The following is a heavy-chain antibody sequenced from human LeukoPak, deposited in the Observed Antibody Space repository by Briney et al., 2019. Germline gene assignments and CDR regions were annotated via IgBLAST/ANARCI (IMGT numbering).Heavy chain of an antibody. D-gene: IGHD3-10*01. J-gene: IGHJ4*02. CDR1: GFTFSSYA. CDR2: ISGSGDTT. V-gene: IGHV3-23*01. Sequence: GGSLRLPCVASGFTFSSYAMSWVRQAPGKGLEWVSVISGSGDTTFYADSVKGRFTISRDNSKNTLYLQMNSLRAEDTAIYYCAKANHYGSGTYYFDCWGQGTLVTVSS. CDR3: AKANHYGSGTYYFDC.